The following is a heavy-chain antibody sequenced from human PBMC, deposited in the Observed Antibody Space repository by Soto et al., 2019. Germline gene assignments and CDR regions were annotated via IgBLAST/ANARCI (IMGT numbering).Heavy chain of an antibody. CDR2: ISGSGGST. V-gene: IGHV3-23*01. D-gene: IGHD3-3*01. CDR3: AKDSLPSGWYDFWSGYYKSSGLDY. Sequence: GGSLRLSCAASGFTFGGYSRSWVRQAPGKGLEWVSAISGSGGSTYYADSVKGRFTISRDNSKNTLYLQMNSLRAEDTAVYYCAKDSLPSGWYDFWSGYYKSSGLDYWGQGTLVTVSS. CDR1: GFTFGGYS. J-gene: IGHJ4*02.